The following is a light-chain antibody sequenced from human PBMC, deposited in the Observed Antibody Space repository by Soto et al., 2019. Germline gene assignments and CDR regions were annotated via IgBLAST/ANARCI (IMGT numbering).Light chain of an antibody. CDR2: EGS. Sequence: QSALTQPASVSGSPGQSITISCTGTNIDVGGYNYVSWYQQHPGKAPKLMIYEGSKRPSGVSNRFSGSKSGNTASLTISGLQAEDEADYYCCSYAGSSTWVFGGGTKLTVL. J-gene: IGLJ3*02. CDR1: NIDVGGYNY. V-gene: IGLV2-23*01. CDR3: CSYAGSSTWV.